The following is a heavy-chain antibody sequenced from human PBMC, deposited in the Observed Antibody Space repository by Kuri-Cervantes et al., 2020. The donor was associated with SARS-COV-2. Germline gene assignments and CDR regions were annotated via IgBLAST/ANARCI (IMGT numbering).Heavy chain of an antibody. CDR2: ISGSGGGT. D-gene: IGHD6-6*01. CDR3: ARDSSYNAFDI. Sequence: GGSLRLSCAASGFTFSSYEMSWVRQAPGKGLEWVSAISGSGGGTYYADSVKGRFTISRDNAKNSLYLQMNSLRAEDTAVYYCARDSSYNAFDIWGQGTMVTVSS. J-gene: IGHJ3*02. V-gene: IGHV3-48*03. CDR1: GFTFSSYE.